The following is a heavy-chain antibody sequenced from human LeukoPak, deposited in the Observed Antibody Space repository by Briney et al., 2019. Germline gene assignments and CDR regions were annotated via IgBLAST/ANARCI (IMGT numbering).Heavy chain of an antibody. D-gene: IGHD2-21*02. Sequence: GGPLRLSCAASGFTFSSYAMSWVRQAPGKGLEWVSAISGSGGSTYYADSVKGRFTISRDNSKNTLYLQMNSLRAEDTAVYYCAKVGEVGTSIGSDRYYYYGMDVWGKGTTVTVSS. CDR2: ISGSGGST. CDR1: GFTFSSYA. CDR3: AKVGEVGTSIGSDRYYYYGMDV. J-gene: IGHJ6*04. V-gene: IGHV3-23*01.